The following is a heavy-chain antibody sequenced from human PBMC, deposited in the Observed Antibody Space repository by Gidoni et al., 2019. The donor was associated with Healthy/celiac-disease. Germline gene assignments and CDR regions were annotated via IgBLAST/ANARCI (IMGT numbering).Heavy chain of an antibody. CDR2: INPSGGST. J-gene: IGHJ3*02. Sequence: QVQLVQSGAEVKKPGASVKVSCKASGYTFTSYYMPWVRQAPGQGLEWMGIINPSGGSTSYAQKFQGRVTMTRDTSTSTVYMELSSLRSEDTAVYYCARSRTVTDAFDIWGQGTMVTVSS. V-gene: IGHV1-46*01. D-gene: IGHD4-17*01. CDR1: GYTFTSYY. CDR3: ARSRTVTDAFDI.